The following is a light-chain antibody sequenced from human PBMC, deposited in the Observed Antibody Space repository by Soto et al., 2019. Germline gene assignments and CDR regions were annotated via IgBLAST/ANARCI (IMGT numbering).Light chain of an antibody. CDR2: HAS. Sequence: IQMTRSPSTLPASVLDIVAVICRASQSISNWLAWYQQKPGTAPKVLIYHASNLQSGVPSRFSGSGSGTEFTLTISSLKPDDFATYYCQKYNSYSFGQGTKVDIK. CDR3: QKYNSYS. CDR1: QSISNW. J-gene: IGKJ1*01. V-gene: IGKV1-5*02.